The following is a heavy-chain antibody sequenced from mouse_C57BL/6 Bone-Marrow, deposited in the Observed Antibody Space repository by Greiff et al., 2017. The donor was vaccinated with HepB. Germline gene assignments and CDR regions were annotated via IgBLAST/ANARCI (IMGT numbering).Heavy chain of an antibody. CDR3: AREGIVTQWDFEV. D-gene: IGHD2-12*01. V-gene: IGHV1-81*01. Sequence: VQLQQSGAELARPGASVKLSCKASGYTFTSYGISWVKQRTGQGLEWIGEIYPRSGNTYYNEKFKGKATLTADKSSSTAYMELRSLTSEDSAVSFCAREGIVTQWDFEVWGTGTTVTVSS. CDR1: GYTFTSYG. J-gene: IGHJ1*03. CDR2: IYPRSGNT.